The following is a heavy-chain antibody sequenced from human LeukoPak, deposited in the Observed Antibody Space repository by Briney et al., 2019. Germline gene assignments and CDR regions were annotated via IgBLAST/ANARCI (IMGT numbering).Heavy chain of an antibody. D-gene: IGHD6-19*01. J-gene: IGHJ4*02. Sequence: GGSLRLSCAASGFTFSSYWMHWVRQAPGKGLVWVSRINSDGSSTSYADSVKGRFTISRDNAKNTLYLQMNSLRAEDTAVYYCARARPGIAVAGLDYWGQGTLVTVSS. CDR3: ARARPGIAVAGLDY. CDR1: GFTFSSYW. V-gene: IGHV3-74*01. CDR2: INSDGSST.